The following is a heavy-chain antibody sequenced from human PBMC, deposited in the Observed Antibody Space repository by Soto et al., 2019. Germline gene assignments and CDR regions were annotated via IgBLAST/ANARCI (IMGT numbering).Heavy chain of an antibody. Sequence: GGSLRLSCAASGFTFSSYAMSWVRQAPGKGLEWVSAISGSGGSTYYADSVKGRFTISRDNSKNTLYLQMNSLRAEDTAVYYCAKDFLNYYDSSGYPKWGQGTLVTVSS. CDR2: ISGSGGST. V-gene: IGHV3-23*01. J-gene: IGHJ4*02. CDR3: AKDFLNYYDSSGYPK. CDR1: GFTFSSYA. D-gene: IGHD3-22*01.